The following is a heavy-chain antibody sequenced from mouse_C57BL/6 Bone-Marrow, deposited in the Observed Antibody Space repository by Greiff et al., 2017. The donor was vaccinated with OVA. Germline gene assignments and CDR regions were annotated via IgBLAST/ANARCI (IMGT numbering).Heavy chain of an antibody. CDR2: IHPNSGST. CDR3: ARPLLWHYYAMDY. CDR1: GYTFTSYW. Sequence: QVQLQQPGAELVKPGASVKLSCKASGYTFTSYWMHWVKQRPGQGLEWIGMIHPNSGSTNYNEKLKSKATLTVDKSSSTSYMPLSSLTSEDSAFYYSARPLLWHYYAMDYWGQGASVTVSS. V-gene: IGHV1-64*01. J-gene: IGHJ4*01. D-gene: IGHD2-1*01.